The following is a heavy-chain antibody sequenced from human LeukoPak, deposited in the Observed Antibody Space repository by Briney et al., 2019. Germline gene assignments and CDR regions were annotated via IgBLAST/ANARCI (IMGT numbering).Heavy chain of an antibody. Sequence: GGSLRLSCAASGFTFSSYAMSWVRQAPGKGLEWVSAISGSGGSTYYADSVKGRFTISRDNSKSTLYLQMNSLRAEDTAVYYCAKDLERGGTITYYFDYWGQGTLVTVSS. CDR3: AKDLERGGTITYYFDY. J-gene: IGHJ4*02. CDR1: GFTFSSYA. V-gene: IGHV3-23*01. CDR2: ISGSGGST. D-gene: IGHD1-1*01.